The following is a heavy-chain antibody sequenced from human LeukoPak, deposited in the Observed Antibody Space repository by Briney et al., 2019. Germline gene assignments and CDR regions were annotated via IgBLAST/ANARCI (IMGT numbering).Heavy chain of an antibody. CDR1: GYTFTGYY. Sequence: GASVKVSCKASGYTFTGYYMHWVQQAPGQGLEWMGWINPNSGGTNYAQKFQGRVTMTRDTSISTAYMELSRLRSDDTAVYYCARGQRRYCSSNSCTSPPFDYWGQGTLVTVSS. CDR3: ARGQRRYCSSNSCTSPPFDY. J-gene: IGHJ4*02. CDR2: INPNSGGT. D-gene: IGHD2-2*01. V-gene: IGHV1-2*02.